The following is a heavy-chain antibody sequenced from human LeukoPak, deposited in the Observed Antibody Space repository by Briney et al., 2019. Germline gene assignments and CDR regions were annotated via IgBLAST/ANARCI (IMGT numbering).Heavy chain of an antibody. CDR2: IYYSGST. V-gene: IGHV4-31*03. CDR3: ARRSAYYYYYGMDV. J-gene: IGHJ6*02. D-gene: IGHD3-3*01. CDR1: GGSISSGGYY. Sequence: PSQTLSHTCTVSGGSISSGGYYWSWIRQHPGKGLEWIGYIYYSGSTYYNPSLKSRVTISVDTSKNQFSLKLSSVTAADTAVYYCARRSAYYYYYGMDVWGQGTTVTVSS.